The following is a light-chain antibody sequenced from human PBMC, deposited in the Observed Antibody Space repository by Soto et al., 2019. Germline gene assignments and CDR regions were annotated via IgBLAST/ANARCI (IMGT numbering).Light chain of an antibody. Sequence: QSVLTQPASVSGSPGQSITISCTGNNNDIGGYNYVSWFQQHPGKAPKLMISDVSNRPSGVSNRFSGSKSGNTASLTISGLQAEDEADYYCSSYTSGSTFYVFGTGTKVTVL. CDR3: SSYTSGSTFYV. J-gene: IGLJ1*01. CDR2: DVS. V-gene: IGLV2-14*01. CDR1: NNDIGGYNY.